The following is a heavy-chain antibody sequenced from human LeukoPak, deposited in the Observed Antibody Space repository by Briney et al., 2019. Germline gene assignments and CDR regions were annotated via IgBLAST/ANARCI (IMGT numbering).Heavy chain of an antibody. Sequence: GGSLRLSCAASGFTFSSYWMHWVRRAPGKGLVWVSRINSDGINTSYADSVKGRFTISRDNAKNTLNLQMNSLRAEDTAVYYCARDLGQYYDTSDNWFDPWGQGTLVTVSS. CDR3: ARDLGQYYDTSDNWFDP. J-gene: IGHJ5*02. V-gene: IGHV3-74*01. D-gene: IGHD3-22*01. CDR2: INSDGINT. CDR1: GFTFSSYW.